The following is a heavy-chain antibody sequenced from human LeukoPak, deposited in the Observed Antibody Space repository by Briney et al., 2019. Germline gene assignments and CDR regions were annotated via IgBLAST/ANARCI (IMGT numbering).Heavy chain of an antibody. D-gene: IGHD2-15*01. CDR3: ARATAGACSGGSCYSFDGGFDL. CDR1: GGSFSGYY. CDR2: INHSGST. J-gene: IGHJ2*01. V-gene: IGHV4-34*01. Sequence: SETLSLTCAVYGGSFSGYYWSWIRQPPGKGLEWIGEINHSGSTNYNPSLKSRVTISVDTSKNQFSLKLSSVTAADTAVYYCARATAGACSGGSCYSFDGGFDLWGRGTLVTVSS.